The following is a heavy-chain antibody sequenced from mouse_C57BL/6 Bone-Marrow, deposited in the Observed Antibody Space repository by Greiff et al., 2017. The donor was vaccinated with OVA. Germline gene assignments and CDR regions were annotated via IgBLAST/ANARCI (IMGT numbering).Heavy chain of an antibody. D-gene: IGHD2-1*01. J-gene: IGHJ1*03. CDR2: INPNNGGT. Sequence: EVQLQQSGPELVKPGASVKISCKASGYTFTDYYMNWVKQSHGKSLEWIGDINPNNGGTSYNQKFKGKATLTVDKSSSTAYMELRSLTSEDSAVYYCARVNLPPYFDVWGTGTTVTVSS. CDR1: GYTFTDYY. CDR3: ARVNLPPYFDV. V-gene: IGHV1-26*01.